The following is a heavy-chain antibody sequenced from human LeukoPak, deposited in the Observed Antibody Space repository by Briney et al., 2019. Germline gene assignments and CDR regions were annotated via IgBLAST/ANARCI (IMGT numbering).Heavy chain of an antibody. CDR1: GYTLTELS. D-gene: IGHD5-12*01. V-gene: IGHV1-24*01. J-gene: IGHJ4*02. CDR3: ATGGNSTHDY. Sequence: ASVKVSCKVSGYTLTELSMHWVRQAPGRGLEWMGGFGPEDGKTIYAQKFQGRVTMTEDTSTDTVYMELSSLRSEDTAVYYCATGGNSTHDYWGQGTLVTVSS. CDR2: FGPEDGKT.